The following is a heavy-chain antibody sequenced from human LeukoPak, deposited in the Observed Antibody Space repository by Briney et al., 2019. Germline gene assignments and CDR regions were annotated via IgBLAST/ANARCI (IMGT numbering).Heavy chain of an antibody. CDR1: GYTFTSYD. D-gene: IGHD1-1*01. J-gene: IGHJ4*02. CDR2: INPNSGGT. V-gene: IGHV1-2*02. Sequence: GASVKVSCKASGYTFTSYDINWVRQATGQGLEWMGWINPNSGGTNYAQKFQGRVTMTRDTSISTAYMELSRLRSDDTAVYYCARVEPAYDRDYWGQGTLVTVSS. CDR3: ARVEPAYDRDY.